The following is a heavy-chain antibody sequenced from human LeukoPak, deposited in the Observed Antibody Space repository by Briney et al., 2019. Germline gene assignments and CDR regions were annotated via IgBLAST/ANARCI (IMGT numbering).Heavy chain of an antibody. Sequence: PGGSLRLSCACSGFTFSSYAMHWVRQAPGKGLEWVAVISYDGSKKYYADSVKGRFTISRDNSKNTLYLQMNSLRAEDTAVYYCAKDEVGATGLFHYWGQGTLVTVSS. V-gene: IGHV3-30-3*02. CDR3: AKDEVGATGLFHY. CDR1: GFTFSSYA. D-gene: IGHD1-26*01. J-gene: IGHJ4*02. CDR2: ISYDGSKK.